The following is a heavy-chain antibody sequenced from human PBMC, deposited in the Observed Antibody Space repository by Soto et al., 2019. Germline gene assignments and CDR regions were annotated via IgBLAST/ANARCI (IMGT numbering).Heavy chain of an antibody. CDR1: GGTFSSYA. D-gene: IGHD6-13*01. CDR3: ARGGYSSTWSNLLDRSGLDV. CDR2: IVPLFRTT. Sequence: SVKVSCKTSGGTFSSYAINWVRQAPGQGLEWMGGIVPLFRTTNYAQKFQGRVTITADTSTYTVYMELSELRSGDTAVYYCARGGYSSTWSNLLDRSGLDVWGQGTTVTV. J-gene: IGHJ6*02. V-gene: IGHV1-69*06.